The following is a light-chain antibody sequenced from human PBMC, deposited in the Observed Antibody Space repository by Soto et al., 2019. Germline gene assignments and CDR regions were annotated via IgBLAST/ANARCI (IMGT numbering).Light chain of an antibody. CDR1: QSVSNN. V-gene: IGKV3-15*01. Sequence: EIVLTQSPGTLSLSPGERATLSCRASQSVSNNYLAWYQQKPGQAPRLLIYGASTRATGIPARFSGSGSGTDFTLTISCLQSEDFATYYCQQYYSYPLTFGQGTKVDIK. J-gene: IGKJ1*01. CDR3: QQYYSYPLT. CDR2: GAS.